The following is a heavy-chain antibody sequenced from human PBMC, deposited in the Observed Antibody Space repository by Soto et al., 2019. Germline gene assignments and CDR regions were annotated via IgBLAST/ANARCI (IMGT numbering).Heavy chain of an antibody. CDR3: ARQEVTMALDQYYYYGMDV. J-gene: IGHJ6*02. CDR2: IDPSDSYT. V-gene: IGHV5-10-1*01. CDR1: GYSFTSYW. Sequence: PGESLKISCKGSGYSFTSYWISWVRQMPGKGLEWMGRIDPSDSYTNYSPSFQGHVTISADKSISTAYLQWSSLKASDTAMYYCARQEVTMALDQYYYYGMDVWGQGTTVTVS. D-gene: IGHD3-10*01.